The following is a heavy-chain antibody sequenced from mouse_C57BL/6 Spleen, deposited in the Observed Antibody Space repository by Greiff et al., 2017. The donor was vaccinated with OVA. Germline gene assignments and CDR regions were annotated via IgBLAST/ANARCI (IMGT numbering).Heavy chain of an antibody. J-gene: IGHJ3*01. CDR1: GYTFTSYW. CDR2: IDPSDSYT. Sequence: VQLQQPGAELVKPGASVKLSCKASGYTFTSYWMQWVKQRPGQGLEWIGEIDPSDSYTNYNQKFKGKATLTVDTSSSTAYMQLSSLTSEDSAVYYCARGGTREAYWGQGTLVTVSA. CDR3: ARGGTREAY. D-gene: IGHD3-3*01. V-gene: IGHV1-50*01.